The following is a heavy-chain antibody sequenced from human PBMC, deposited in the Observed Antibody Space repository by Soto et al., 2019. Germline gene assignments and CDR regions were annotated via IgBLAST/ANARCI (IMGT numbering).Heavy chain of an antibody. V-gene: IGHV4-39*01. D-gene: IGHD6-19*01. J-gene: IGHJ4*02. Sequence: QLQLQESGPGLVKPSETLSLKCTVSGASISSSSYYWGWIRQPPGKGLEYIGSMYYSGSTYYNPSLESRLTLSGDMSKNQVSLKPSSGAAAGTAVYYCATLKGIAVAGINYWGQGTLVTVSS. CDR2: MYYSGST. CDR1: GASISSSSYY. CDR3: ATLKGIAVAGINY.